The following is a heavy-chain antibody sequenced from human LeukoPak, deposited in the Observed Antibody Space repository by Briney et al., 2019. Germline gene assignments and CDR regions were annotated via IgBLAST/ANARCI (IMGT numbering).Heavy chain of an antibody. CDR1: GFTFSDYY. CDR2: ISYSGNTI. Sequence: GGSLRLSCEASGFTFSDYYMSWIRQAPGKGLEWVSYISYSGNTIYYADSVKGRFTISRDNAKNSLYLQMNSLRAEDTALYYCARVGRTMTAAGFGAFDIWGQGTMVTVSS. D-gene: IGHD6-13*01. CDR3: ARVGRTMTAAGFGAFDI. V-gene: IGHV3-11*01. J-gene: IGHJ3*02.